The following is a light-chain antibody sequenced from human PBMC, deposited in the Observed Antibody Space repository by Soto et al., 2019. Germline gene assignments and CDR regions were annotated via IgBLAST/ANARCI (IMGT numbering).Light chain of an antibody. CDR2: GAS. Sequence: ETVLTQSPGTLSLSPGERATLFCRASQSVSNNYLAWYQSKLGQAPRLLIYGASSRATGIPDRFSGSGSGKDFSLTINRLEPEDAAVYYFQQQGTSPPSWTFGQETNDQIK. V-gene: IGKV3-20*01. J-gene: IGKJ1*01. CDR1: QSVSNNY. CDR3: QQQGTSPPSWT.